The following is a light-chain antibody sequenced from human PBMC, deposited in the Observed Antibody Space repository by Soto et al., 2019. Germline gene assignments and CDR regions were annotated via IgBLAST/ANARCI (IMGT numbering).Light chain of an antibody. CDR2: DAS. CDR3: QQRSNWLT. CDR1: RSVSIY. Sequence: EIVLTQSPATLSLSPGERDTLSCRASRSVSIYLAWYQQEPGQAPRLLIYDASNRATGIPARFSGGGSGTDFTLTISSLEPEDLAVYYCQQRSNWLTFGGGTKVEIK. V-gene: IGKV3-11*01. J-gene: IGKJ4*01.